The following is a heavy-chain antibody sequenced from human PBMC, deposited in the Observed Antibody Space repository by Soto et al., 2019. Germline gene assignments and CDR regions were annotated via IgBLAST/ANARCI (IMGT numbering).Heavy chain of an antibody. CDR1: GFTFSSYG. J-gene: IGHJ4*02. D-gene: IGHD3-9*01. CDR3: AKDHLVGGYYDILTGYYFDY. CDR2: ISYDGSNK. Sequence: GGSLRLSCAASGFTFSSYGMHWVRQAPGKGLEWVAGISYDGSNKYYADSVKGRFTISRDNSKNTLYLQMNSLRAEDTAVYYCAKDHLVGGYYDILTGYYFDYWGQGTLVTVSS. V-gene: IGHV3-30*18.